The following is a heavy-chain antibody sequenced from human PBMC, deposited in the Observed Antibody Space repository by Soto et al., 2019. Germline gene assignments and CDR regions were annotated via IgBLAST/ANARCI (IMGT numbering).Heavy chain of an antibody. Sequence: QVQMVQSGAEVKKPGASVKVSCKASGYPFSNHGITWVRQVPGQGLEWMGWISTFNGNTNYAQKLQGRVTMTTDTSTNTADMELRSLDSDDTAVYSCARLTGYSSGWFDFWGQGTLVTVSS. V-gene: IGHV1-18*04. D-gene: IGHD6-19*01. CDR2: ISTFNGNT. CDR3: ARLTGYSSGWFDF. CDR1: GYPFSNHG. J-gene: IGHJ4*02.